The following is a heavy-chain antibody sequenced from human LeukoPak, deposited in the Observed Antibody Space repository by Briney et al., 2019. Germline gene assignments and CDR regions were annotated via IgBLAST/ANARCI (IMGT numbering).Heavy chain of an antibody. CDR2: IYYSGST. CDR3: AREGPSSSGSYLNCFDP. Sequence: PAETLSLTCTVSGGSISNYYWSWFRQPPGKGLEWIGYIYYSGSTKYNPSLKSRVTISVDTSKNQFSLKLSSVTAADTAVYYCAREGPSSSGSYLNCFDPWCQGTLVSVSS. CDR1: GGSISNYY. J-gene: IGHJ5*02. D-gene: IGHD1-26*01. V-gene: IGHV4-59*01.